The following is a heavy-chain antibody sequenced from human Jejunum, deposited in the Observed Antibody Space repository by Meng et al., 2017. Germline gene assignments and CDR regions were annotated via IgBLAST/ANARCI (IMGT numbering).Heavy chain of an antibody. CDR1: GASISRTNW. CDR3: ARAYCTDVSCHDFFDS. V-gene: IGHV4-4*02. D-gene: IGHD2-8*01. J-gene: IGHJ4*02. CDR2: IDPSEST. Sequence: VLLQGSGPGLVKPSETLSLTCTVSGASISRTNWWSWVRQPPGKGLEWIGKIDPSESTHYNPSLKGRVTISADRSKNQFSLRLTSVTAADTAIYYCARAYCTDVSCHDFFDSWGQGTLVTVSS.